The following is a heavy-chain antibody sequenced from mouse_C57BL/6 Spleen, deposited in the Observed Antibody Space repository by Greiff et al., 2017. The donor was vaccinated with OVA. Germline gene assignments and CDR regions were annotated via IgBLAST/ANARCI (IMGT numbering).Heavy chain of an antibody. J-gene: IGHJ4*01. Sequence: VKLQESGAELVRPGASVTLSCKASGYTFTDYEMHWVKQTPVHGLEWIGAIDPETGGTAYNQKFKGKAILTADKSSSTAYMELRSLTSEDSAVYYCTRRRLLYYYAMDYWGQGTSVTVSS. CDR2: IDPETGGT. CDR3: TRRRLLYYYAMDY. CDR1: GYTFTDYE. D-gene: IGHD3-2*02. V-gene: IGHV1-15*01.